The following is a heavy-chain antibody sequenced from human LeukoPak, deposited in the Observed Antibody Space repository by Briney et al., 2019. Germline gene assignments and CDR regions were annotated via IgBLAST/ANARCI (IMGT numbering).Heavy chain of an antibody. D-gene: IGHD2-2*01. J-gene: IGHJ5*02. V-gene: IGHV4-4*09. Sequence: SETLSLTCTVSGGSISSYYWSWIRQPPGKGLEWIGYIYTSGSTNYNPSLKSRVTISVDTSKNQFSLKLSSVTAADTAVYYCARRRCSSTSCPRGPNWFDPWGQGTLVTVSS. CDR2: IYTSGST. CDR3: ARRRCSSTSCPRGPNWFDP. CDR1: GGSISSYY.